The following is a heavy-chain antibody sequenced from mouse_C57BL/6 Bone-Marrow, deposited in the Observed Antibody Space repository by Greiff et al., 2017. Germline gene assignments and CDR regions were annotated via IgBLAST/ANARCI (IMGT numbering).Heavy chain of an antibody. CDR3: AREGLRQMDY. CDR2: IHPNSGST. CDR1: GYTFTSYW. V-gene: IGHV1-64*01. Sequence: QVQLQQPGAELVKPGASVKLSCKASGYTFTSYWMHWVKQRPGQGLEWIGMIHPNSGSTNDNEKFKSKATLTVDKSSSTAYMQLSSLTSEDSAVYYCAREGLRQMDYWGQGTSVTVSS. J-gene: IGHJ4*01. D-gene: IGHD2-2*01.